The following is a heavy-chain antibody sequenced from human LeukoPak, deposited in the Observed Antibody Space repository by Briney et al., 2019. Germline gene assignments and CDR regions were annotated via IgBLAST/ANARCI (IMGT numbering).Heavy chain of an antibody. D-gene: IGHD2-2*02. Sequence: SETLSLTCAVYGGSFSGYYWSWIRQPPGKGLEWIGEINHSGSTNYNPSLKSRVTISVDTSKSQFSLKLSSVTATDTAVYYCARYSADRYCSSTSCYIRSSSSLDYWGQGTLVTVPS. CDR2: INHSGST. J-gene: IGHJ4*02. CDR3: ARYSADRYCSSTSCYIRSSSSLDY. CDR1: GGSFSGYY. V-gene: IGHV4-34*01.